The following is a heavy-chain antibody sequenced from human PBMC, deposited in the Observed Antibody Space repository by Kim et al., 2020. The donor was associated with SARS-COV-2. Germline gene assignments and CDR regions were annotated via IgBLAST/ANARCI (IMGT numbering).Heavy chain of an antibody. CDR1: GFTFGDYA. V-gene: IGHV3-49*04. Sequence: GGSLRLSCTASGFTFGDYAMSWVRQAPGKGLEWVGFIRSKAYGGTTEYAASVKGRFTISRDDSKSIAYLQMNSPKTEDTAVYYCTRDHKYYDFWSGYYPDFFDYWGQGTLVTVSS. CDR2: IRSKAYGGTT. J-gene: IGHJ4*02. D-gene: IGHD3-3*01. CDR3: TRDHKYYDFWSGYYPDFFDY.